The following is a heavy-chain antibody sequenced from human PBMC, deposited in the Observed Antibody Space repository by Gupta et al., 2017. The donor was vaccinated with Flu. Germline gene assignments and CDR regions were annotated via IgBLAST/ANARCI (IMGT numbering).Heavy chain of an antibody. Sequence: QIQLQESAPGLVKPSETLSLTGTVSGYSISSGYYWGWIRQPPGKGLEWIGSIFNSGTTNYNPSLKSRVTISVDTSKNQLSLKLSSVAAADTAVYYCARDCSSGFCHFDYWGQGTLVTVSS. V-gene: IGHV4-38-2*02. CDR1: GYSISSGYY. D-gene: IGHD3-22*01. CDR3: ARDCSSGFCHFDY. CDR2: IFNSGTT. J-gene: IGHJ4*02.